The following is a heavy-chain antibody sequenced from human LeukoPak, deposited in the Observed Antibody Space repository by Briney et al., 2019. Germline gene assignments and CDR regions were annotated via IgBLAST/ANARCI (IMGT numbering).Heavy chain of an antibody. D-gene: IGHD1-26*01. V-gene: IGHV3-48*01. Sequence: GGSLRLSCAASGFTFSTYSMSWVRQAPGKGPEWVSYISGSSSNIYYADSVKGRFTISRDNAKNSLYLQMNSLRAEDTAVYYCARDRGTIGYCFDYWGQGTLVTVSS. CDR2: ISGSSSNI. J-gene: IGHJ4*02. CDR3: ARDRGTIGYCFDY. CDR1: GFTFSTYS.